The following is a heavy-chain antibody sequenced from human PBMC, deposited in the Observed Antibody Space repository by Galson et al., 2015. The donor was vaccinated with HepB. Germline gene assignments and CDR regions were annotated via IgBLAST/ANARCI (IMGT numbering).Heavy chain of an antibody. Sequence: SLRLSCAASGFTFSSYGMHWVRQAPGKGLEWVAVIWYDGSNKYYADSVKGRFTISRDNSKNTLYLQMNSLRAEDTAVYYCAREYSSSYFDYWGQGTLVTVSS. CDR1: GFTFSSYG. V-gene: IGHV3-33*01. J-gene: IGHJ4*02. D-gene: IGHD6-6*01. CDR3: AREYSSSYFDY. CDR2: IWYDGSNK.